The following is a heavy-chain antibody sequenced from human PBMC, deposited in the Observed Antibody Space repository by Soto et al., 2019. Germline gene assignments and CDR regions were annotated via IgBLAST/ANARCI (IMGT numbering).Heavy chain of an antibody. CDR3: ARDPIPDIVLVPAATH. J-gene: IGHJ4*02. CDR2: IIPIFGTA. V-gene: IGHV1-69*13. D-gene: IGHD2-2*01. CDR1: GGTFSSYT. Sequence: SVKVSCKASGGTFSSYTISWVRQAPGQGLEWMGGIIPIFGTANYAQKFQGRVTITADESTSTAYMELSSLRSEDTAVYYCARDPIPDIVLVPAATHWGQGTLVTVSS.